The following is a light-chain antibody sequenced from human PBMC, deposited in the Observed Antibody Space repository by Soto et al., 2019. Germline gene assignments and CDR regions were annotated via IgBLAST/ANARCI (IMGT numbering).Light chain of an antibody. J-gene: IGKJ1*01. CDR1: QSISSW. CDR2: DAS. V-gene: IGKV1-5*01. CDR3: QQYNSYRT. Sequence: QMTHSPAPLSASLGDRVTITCRASQSISSWLAWYQQQPGKAPKLLIYDASSLESGVPSRFSGSASGTESTLTISSLKPDDFATYYCQQYNSYRTFGQGTKVDIK.